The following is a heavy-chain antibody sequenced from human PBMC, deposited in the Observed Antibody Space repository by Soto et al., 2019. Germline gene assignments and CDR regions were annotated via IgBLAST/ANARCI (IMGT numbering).Heavy chain of an antibody. V-gene: IGHV3-73*01. CDR3: TPGIALAGTRYSYYYGMDV. CDR2: IRSKANRYAT. D-gene: IGHD6-13*01. CDR1: GFTFSGSA. Sequence: PGGSLRLSCAASGFTFSGSAMHWVRQASGKGLEWVGRIRSKANRYATAYAASVKGRFTISRDDSTNTAYLQMNSLKTEDTAVYYCTPGIALAGTRYSYYYGMDVWGQGTTVTSP. J-gene: IGHJ6*02.